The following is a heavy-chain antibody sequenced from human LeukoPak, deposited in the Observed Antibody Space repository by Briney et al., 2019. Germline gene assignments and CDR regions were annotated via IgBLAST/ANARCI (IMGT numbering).Heavy chain of an antibody. CDR1: GFTFSSYG. CDR3: AKVPRSAGYSSSPFDY. V-gene: IGHV3-30*02. D-gene: IGHD6-6*01. J-gene: IGHJ4*02. Sequence: GGSLRLSCAASGFTFSSYGMHWVRQAPGKGLEWVAFIRYDGSNKYYADSVKGRFTISRDNSKNTLYLQMNSLRAEDTAVYYCAKVPRSAGYSSSPFDYWGQGTLVTVSS. CDR2: IRYDGSNK.